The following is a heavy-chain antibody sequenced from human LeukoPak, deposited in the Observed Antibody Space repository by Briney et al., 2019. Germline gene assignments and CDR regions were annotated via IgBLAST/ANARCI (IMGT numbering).Heavy chain of an antibody. CDR1: GYTLTGYY. Sequence: ASVKVSCKASGYTLTGYYMHWVRQAPGQGFEGMGWITPNSGGTNYAQKFQGRVTMTRDTSISTAYMELSRLRSDDTAVYYCARDRGYCSGGSCFDAFDIWGQGTMVTVSS. J-gene: IGHJ3*02. D-gene: IGHD2-15*01. V-gene: IGHV1-2*02. CDR3: ARDRGYCSGGSCFDAFDI. CDR2: ITPNSGGT.